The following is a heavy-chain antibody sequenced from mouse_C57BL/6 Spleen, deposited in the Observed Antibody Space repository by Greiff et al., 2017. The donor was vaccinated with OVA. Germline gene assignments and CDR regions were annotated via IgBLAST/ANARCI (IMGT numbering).Heavy chain of an antibody. D-gene: IGHD1-1*01. Sequence: EVKLVESGGGLVKPGGSLKLSCAASGFTFSSYAMSWVRQTPEKRLEWVATISDGGSYTYYPDNVKGRFTISRDNAKNNLYLQMSHLKSEDTAMYYCARESSYYPYFDYWGQGTTLTVSS. V-gene: IGHV5-4*03. CDR2: ISDGGSYT. CDR3: ARESSYYPYFDY. CDR1: GFTFSSYA. J-gene: IGHJ2*01.